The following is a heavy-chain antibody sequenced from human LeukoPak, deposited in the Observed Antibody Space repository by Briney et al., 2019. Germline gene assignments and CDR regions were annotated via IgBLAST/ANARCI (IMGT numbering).Heavy chain of an antibody. D-gene: IGHD3-9*01. CDR1: GFTFSDYD. CDR3: ARDPGVLRYFDWPAGLDY. V-gene: IGHV3-11*05. Sequence: GGSLRLSFAASGFTFSDYDMSWIRQAPGKGLEWVSYISSSSSYTNYADSVKGRFTISRDNAKNSLYLQMNSLRAEDTAVYYCARDPGVLRYFDWPAGLDYLGQGTLVTVSS. CDR2: ISSSSSYT. J-gene: IGHJ4*02.